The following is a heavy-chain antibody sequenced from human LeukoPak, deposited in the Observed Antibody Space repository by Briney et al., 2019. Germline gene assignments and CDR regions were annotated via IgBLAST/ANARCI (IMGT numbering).Heavy chain of an antibody. D-gene: IGHD3-10*01. CDR3: ASKITMVRGVIITPDY. Sequence: GGSLRLSCAASGFTFSSYSMNWVRQAPGKGLEWVSSISSSGSYVNSADSVKGRFTISRDNAKNSLYLQMNSLRAEDTAVYYCASKITMVRGVIITPDYWGQGTLVTVSS. CDR1: GFTFSSYS. CDR2: ISSSGSYV. J-gene: IGHJ4*02. V-gene: IGHV3-21*01.